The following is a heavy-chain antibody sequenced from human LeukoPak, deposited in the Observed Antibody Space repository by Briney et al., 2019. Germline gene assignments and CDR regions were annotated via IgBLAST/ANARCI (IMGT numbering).Heavy chain of an antibody. D-gene: IGHD3-22*01. CDR2: IKQDGSEK. Sequence: GGSLRLSCAASGFTFSSYWMSWVRQAPGKGLEWVANIKQDGSEKYYVDSVKGRFTISRDNAKNSLYLQMNSLRAEDTAVYYCARTYYYDSSGYYGEYFQHWGQGTLVTVSS. J-gene: IGHJ1*01. CDR1: GFTFSSYW. V-gene: IGHV3-7*01. CDR3: ARTYYYDSSGYYGEYFQH.